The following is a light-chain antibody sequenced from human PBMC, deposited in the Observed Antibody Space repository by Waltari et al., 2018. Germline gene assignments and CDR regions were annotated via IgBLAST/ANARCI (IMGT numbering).Light chain of an antibody. CDR1: QGIDNF. CDR2: GAF. J-gene: IGKJ1*01. Sequence: QMTQSPSSLSASVGDRVTITCRASQGIDNFLAWYQQKPGKVPRLLIYGAFTLQPGAPSRCSGSMSGTDFTLTITSLQPDDVATYYCQRYDSVPRTFGQGTKVEI. V-gene: IGKV1-27*01. CDR3: QRYDSVPRT.